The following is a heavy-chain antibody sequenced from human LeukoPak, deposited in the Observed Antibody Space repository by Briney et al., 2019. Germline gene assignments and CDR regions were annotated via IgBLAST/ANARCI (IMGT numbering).Heavy chain of an antibody. CDR1: GGSISSYY. CDR2: IYYSGST. D-gene: IGHD6-19*01. J-gene: IGHJ4*02. CDR3: ARLRGGWFYFDY. Sequence: SETLSLTCTVSGGSISSYYWNWIRQPPGRGLEWIGCIYYSGSTNYNPSLKSRVTISVDTSKNQFSLKLSSVTAADTAVYYCARLRGGWFYFDYWGQGTLVTVSS. V-gene: IGHV4-59*08.